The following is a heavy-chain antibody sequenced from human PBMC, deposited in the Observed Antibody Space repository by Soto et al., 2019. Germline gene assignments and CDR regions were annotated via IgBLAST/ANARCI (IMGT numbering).Heavy chain of an antibody. CDR1: GGTFSSYA. V-gene: IGHV1-69*13. Sequence: SVKVSCKASGGTFSSYAISWVRQAPGQGLEWMGGIIPIFGTANYAQKFQGRVTITADESTSTAYMELSSLRAEDTAVYYCAKDLGLEGATTGEYYYYYGMDVWGQGATVTVSS. CDR3: AKDLGLEGATTGEYYYYYGMDV. J-gene: IGHJ6*02. D-gene: IGHD1-26*01. CDR2: IIPIFGTA.